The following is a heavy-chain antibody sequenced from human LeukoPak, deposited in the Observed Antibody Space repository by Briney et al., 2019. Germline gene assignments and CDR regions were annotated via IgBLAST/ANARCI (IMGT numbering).Heavy chain of an antibody. CDR1: GYTFSSYY. CDR3: ARSRMIYDVDYYYYLDV. J-gene: IGHJ6*03. Sequence: ASVKVSCKASGYTFSSYYMHWVRRAPGQGLEWMGGLIPIFGTPNYAQKFQDRVTITTDESTTTAYMELISLRSEDTAVYYCARSRMIYDVDYYYYLDVWGKGTTVVVSS. V-gene: IGHV1-69*05. CDR2: LIPIFGTP. D-gene: IGHD3-3*01.